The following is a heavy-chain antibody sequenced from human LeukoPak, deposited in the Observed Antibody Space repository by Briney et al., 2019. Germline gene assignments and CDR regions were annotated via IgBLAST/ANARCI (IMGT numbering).Heavy chain of an antibody. Sequence: SETLSLTCTVSGGSISSGSFYWSWIRQPAGKGREWIGRINTSGSTDYNPSLKSRVTISVDTSKNQFSLKMRSVTAADTAVYYCARGPAILNYYVSGNYYNYWGQGTLVTVSS. CDR3: ARGPAILNYYVSGNYYNY. V-gene: IGHV4-61*02. CDR1: GGSISSGSFY. D-gene: IGHD3-10*01. CDR2: INTSGST. J-gene: IGHJ4*02.